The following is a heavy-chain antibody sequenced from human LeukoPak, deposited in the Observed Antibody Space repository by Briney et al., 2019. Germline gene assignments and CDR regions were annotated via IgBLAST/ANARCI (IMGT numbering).Heavy chain of an antibody. Sequence: PGGSLRLSCVASGFTFSSYTMSWVRQAPGKGLEWVSGISSGGTYTYYADSVKGRFTISRDDSKNTLSLQMDSLAAEDTAVYYCAKTRGYSSSLLDYWGQGALVTVSS. CDR1: GFTFSSYT. J-gene: IGHJ4*02. D-gene: IGHD6-13*01. CDR2: ISSGGTYT. V-gene: IGHV3-23*01. CDR3: AKTRGYSSSLLDY.